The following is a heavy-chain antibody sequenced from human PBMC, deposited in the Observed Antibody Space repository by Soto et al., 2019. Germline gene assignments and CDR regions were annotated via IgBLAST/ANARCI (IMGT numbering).Heavy chain of an antibody. CDR1: GFTFSDYY. V-gene: IGHV3-11*01. CDR3: AREGDYDYIWGSYRFPRAPEYFQH. CDR2: ISSSGSTI. D-gene: IGHD3-16*02. Sequence: GGSLRLSCAASGFTFSDYYMSWIRQAPGKGLEWVSYISSSGSTIYYADSVKGRFTISRDNAKNSLYLQMNSLRAEDTAVYYCAREGDYDYIWGSYRFPRAPEYFQHWGQGTLVTVSS. J-gene: IGHJ1*01.